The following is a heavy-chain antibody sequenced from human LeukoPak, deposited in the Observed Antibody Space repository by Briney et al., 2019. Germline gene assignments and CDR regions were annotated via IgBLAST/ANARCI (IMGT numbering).Heavy chain of an antibody. CDR1: GGSISSSSYY. CDR2: IYYSGST. CDR3: ARRLGYCSGGSCYLYWYFDL. V-gene: IGHV4-39*01. Sequence: SETLSLTCTVSGGSISSSSYYWGWIRQPPGKGLEWIGSIYYSGSTYYNPSLKSRVTISVDTSKNQFSLKLSSVTAADTAVYYCARRLGYCSGGSCYLYWYFDLWGRGTLVTVSS. J-gene: IGHJ2*01. D-gene: IGHD2-15*01.